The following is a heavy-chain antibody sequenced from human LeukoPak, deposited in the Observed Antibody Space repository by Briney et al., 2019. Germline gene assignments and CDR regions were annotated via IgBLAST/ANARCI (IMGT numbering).Heavy chain of an antibody. CDR2: IGISGTKT. V-gene: IGHV3-23*01. CDR3: ANEIRPNDY. Sequence: GGSLRLSCAASDVDFSSHAMTWVRQAPGKGLEWVSAIGISGTKTYYGDSVKGRFLISRDNSKNTLYLQMNSLRVEDTAVYFCANEIRPNDYWGQGTLVTVAS. J-gene: IGHJ4*02. CDR1: DVDFSSHA. D-gene: IGHD4-17*01.